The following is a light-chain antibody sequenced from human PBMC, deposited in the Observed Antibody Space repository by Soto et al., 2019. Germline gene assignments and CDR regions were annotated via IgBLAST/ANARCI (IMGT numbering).Light chain of an antibody. CDR1: QGIRNY. J-gene: IGKJ2*01. Sequence: IQMTQSPSSLSASFGDTFTVTCLASQGIRNYLNCFQQKPGKAPKRLIYVESTLQSGVPPRLSGSGSGKEFTITISSLQPEDSATYYCLQHNNYPYTFGQVTKVAIK. CDR3: LQHNNYPYT. CDR2: VES. V-gene: IGKV1-17*01.